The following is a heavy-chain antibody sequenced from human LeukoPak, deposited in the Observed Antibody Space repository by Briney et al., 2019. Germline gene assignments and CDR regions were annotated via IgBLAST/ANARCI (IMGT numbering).Heavy chain of an antibody. D-gene: IGHD6-25*01. CDR1: GFTVSSNY. V-gene: IGHV3-53*01. J-gene: IGHJ5*02. CDR3: AREGAAAAFDP. CDR2: IYSGGSK. Sequence: GGSLRLSCAASGFTVSSNYMSWVRQAPGKGLEWVSVIYSGGSKYYADSVKGRFTISRDHSKNTLYLQMNSLRAEDTAVYYCAREGAAAAFDPWGQGTLVTVSS.